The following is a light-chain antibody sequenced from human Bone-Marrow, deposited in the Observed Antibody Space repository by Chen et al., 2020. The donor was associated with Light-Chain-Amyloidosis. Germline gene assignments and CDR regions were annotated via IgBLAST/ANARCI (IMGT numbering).Light chain of an antibody. CDR3: QQTYNAPG. V-gene: IGKV1-39*01. Sequence: DIPMTQSPSSLSASVGDRVTITCRASQSISNHLNLYQKRPGKAPKLLIHSAATLQSGVPSRFSGSGFGTDFTLTISILQPEDFASYYCQQTYNAPGFGPGTKVDI. J-gene: IGKJ3*01. CDR1: QSISNH. CDR2: SAA.